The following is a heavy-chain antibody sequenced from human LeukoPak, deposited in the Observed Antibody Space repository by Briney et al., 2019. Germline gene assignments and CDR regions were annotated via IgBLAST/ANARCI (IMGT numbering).Heavy chain of an antibody. J-gene: IGHJ4*02. Sequence: PSETLSLTCNVSGGPISSYHWNWIRQPPGKGLEWIGYIYYSGTTNYNPSLKSRVTISVDTSKNQFSLKLSSVTAADTAVYYCARGVYIAAAQYGYWGQGTLVTVSS. V-gene: IGHV4-59*01. D-gene: IGHD6-13*01. CDR3: ARGVYIAAAQYGY. CDR1: GGPISSYH. CDR2: IYYSGTT.